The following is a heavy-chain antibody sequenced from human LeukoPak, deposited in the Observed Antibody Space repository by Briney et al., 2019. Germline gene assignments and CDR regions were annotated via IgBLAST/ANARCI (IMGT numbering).Heavy chain of an antibody. J-gene: IGHJ4*02. CDR1: GGSFSGYY. CDR3: ARDRTGYYNYFDY. CDR2: INHSGST. D-gene: IGHD3-22*01. Sequence: SSETLSLTCAVYGGSFSGYYWSWIRQPPGKGLEWIGEINHSGSTNYNPSLKSRVTISVDTSKNQFSLKLSSVTAADTAVYYCARDRTGYYNYFDYWGQGTLDTVSS. V-gene: IGHV4-34*01.